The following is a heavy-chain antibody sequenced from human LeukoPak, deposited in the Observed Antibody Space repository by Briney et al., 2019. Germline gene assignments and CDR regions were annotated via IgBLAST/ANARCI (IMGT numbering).Heavy chain of an antibody. CDR3: ARAPAGHVLDF. D-gene: IGHD6-6*01. CDR2: VSGGGTT. V-gene: IGHV3-53*01. J-gene: IGHJ4*02. CDR1: GFTISGNY. Sequence: GGSLRLSCAASGFTISGNYMAWVRQAPVKGLEWVSVVSGGGTTDYADSVKGRFTISRDDSKNTLHLQMNSLRAEDTAVYYCARAPAGHVLDFWGQGSLVTVSS.